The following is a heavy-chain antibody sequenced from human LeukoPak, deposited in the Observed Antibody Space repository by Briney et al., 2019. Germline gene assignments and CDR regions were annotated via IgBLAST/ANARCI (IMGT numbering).Heavy chain of an antibody. J-gene: IGHJ3*02. D-gene: IGHD3-22*01. CDR1: GFTFSSYS. CDR2: ISSSSSTI. V-gene: IGHV3-48*04. Sequence: PGGSLRLSCAASGFTFSSYSMNWVRQAPGKGLEWVSYISSSSSTIYYADSVKGRFTISRDNAKNSLYLQMNSLGAEDTAVYYCARDQYYYDSSGYYADAFDIWGQGTMVTVSS. CDR3: ARDQYYYDSSGYYADAFDI.